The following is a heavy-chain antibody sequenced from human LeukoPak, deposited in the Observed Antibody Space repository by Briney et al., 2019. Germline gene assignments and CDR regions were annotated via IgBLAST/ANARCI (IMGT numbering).Heavy chain of an antibody. CDR1: GFTFSSYG. CDR2: ISYDGSNK. D-gene: IGHD2-8*01. Sequence: PGGPLRLSCAASGFTFSSYGMHWVRQAPGKGLEWVAVISYDGSNKYYADSVKGRFTISRDNSKNTLYLQMNSLRAEDTAVYYCAKFGVSSRPDWGQGTLVTVSS. J-gene: IGHJ4*02. V-gene: IGHV3-30*18. CDR3: AKFGVSSRPD.